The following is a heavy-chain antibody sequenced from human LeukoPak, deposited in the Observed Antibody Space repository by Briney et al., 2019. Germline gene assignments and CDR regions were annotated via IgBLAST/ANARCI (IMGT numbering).Heavy chain of an antibody. V-gene: IGHV4-34*01. Sequence: SETLSLTCTVSGGSISSYYWTWIRQPPGKGLEWIGEINHSGSANYSPSLSSRVTISLDMSENQFSLKLTSVTAADTAVYYCARGQGTVTTHWGQGTLVTVSS. D-gene: IGHD4-17*01. CDR1: GGSISSYY. J-gene: IGHJ4*02. CDR2: INHSGSA. CDR3: ARGQGTVTTH.